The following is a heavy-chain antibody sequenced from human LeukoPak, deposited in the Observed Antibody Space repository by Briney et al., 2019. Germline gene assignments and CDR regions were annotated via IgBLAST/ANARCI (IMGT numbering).Heavy chain of an antibody. CDR3: AKGLLLLWFGELDY. Sequence: GGSLRLSCAASGFTFSSYVMSWVRQAPGKGLDWVSVISGSGGSTYYADSVKGRFTISRDNSKNTLYLQMNSLRAEDTAVYYCAKGLLLLWFGELDYWGQGTLVTVSS. CDR1: GFTFSSYV. J-gene: IGHJ4*02. CDR2: ISGSGGST. D-gene: IGHD3-10*01. V-gene: IGHV3-23*01.